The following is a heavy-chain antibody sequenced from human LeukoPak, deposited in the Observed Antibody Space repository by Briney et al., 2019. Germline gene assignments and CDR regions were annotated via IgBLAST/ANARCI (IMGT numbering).Heavy chain of an antibody. CDR2: INHSGST. J-gene: IGHJ4*02. V-gene: IGHV4-34*01. CDR3: ARGAPYFASFDY. CDR1: GGSFSGYY. D-gene: IGHD3-9*01. Sequence: SETLSLTCAVYGGSFSGYYWSWIRQPPGKGLEWIGEINHSGSTNYNPSLKSRVTISVDTSKNQFSLKLSSVTAADTAVYYCARGAPYFASFDYWGQGTLVTVSS.